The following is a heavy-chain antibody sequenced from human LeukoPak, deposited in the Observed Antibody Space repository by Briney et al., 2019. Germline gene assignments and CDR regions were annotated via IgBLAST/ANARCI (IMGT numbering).Heavy chain of an antibody. CDR1: GYTFTTYY. D-gene: IGHD5-18*01. CDR2: VNASGGST. V-gene: IGHV1-46*01. Sequence: ASVKVSCKASGYTFTTYYMHWVRQAPGRGLEWMGIVNASGGSTSYAQKFQGRVTMTRDTSTSTVYMELSSLRSEDTAVYSCARDPGSYGPSYYFDYWGQGTLVTVPS. CDR3: ARDPGSYGPSYYFDY. J-gene: IGHJ4*02.